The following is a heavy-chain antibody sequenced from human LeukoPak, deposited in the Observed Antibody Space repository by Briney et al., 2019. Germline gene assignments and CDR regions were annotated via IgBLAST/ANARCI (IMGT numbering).Heavy chain of an antibody. CDR3: ARERGRGYYFDY. CDR2: IYHSGST. J-gene: IGHJ4*02. CDR1: GGSISSGGYS. V-gene: IGHV4-30-2*01. Sequence: SETLSLTCAVSGGSISSGGYSWSWIRQPPGKGLEWIGYIYHSGSTNYNPSLKSRVTISVDTSKNQFSLKLSSVTAADTAVYYCARERGRGYYFDYWGQGTMVTVSS. D-gene: IGHD3-10*01.